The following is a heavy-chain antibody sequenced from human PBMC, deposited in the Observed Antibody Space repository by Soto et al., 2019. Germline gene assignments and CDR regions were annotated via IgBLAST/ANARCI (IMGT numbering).Heavy chain of an antibody. D-gene: IGHD6-13*01. Sequence: SETLSLTCAVYGGSFSGYYWSWIRQPPGKGLEWIGEINHSGSTNYNPSLKSRVTISVDTSKNQFSLKLSSVTAADTAVYYCARFRTEHSSSWDHYYYYGMDVWGQGTTVTVSS. CDR3: ARFRTEHSSSWDHYYYYGMDV. CDR1: GGSFSGYY. V-gene: IGHV4-34*01. CDR2: INHSGST. J-gene: IGHJ6*02.